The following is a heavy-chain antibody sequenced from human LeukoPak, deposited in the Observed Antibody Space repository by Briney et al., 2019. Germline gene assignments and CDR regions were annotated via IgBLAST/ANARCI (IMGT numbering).Heavy chain of an antibody. Sequence: ASETLSLTCTVSGGSISSYYWGWIRQPPGKGLEWIGSIYYSGSTYYNPSLKSRVTISVDTSKNQFSLKLSSVTAADTAVYYCARLHHMNELWWCDLWGQGTLVTVSS. V-gene: IGHV4-39*01. J-gene: IGHJ5*02. CDR3: ARLHHMNELWWCDL. CDR2: IYYSGST. D-gene: IGHD3-16*01. CDR1: GGSISSYY.